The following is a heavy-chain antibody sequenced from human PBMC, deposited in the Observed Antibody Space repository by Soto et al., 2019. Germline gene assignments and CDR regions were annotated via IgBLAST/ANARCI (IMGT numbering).Heavy chain of an antibody. D-gene: IGHD7-27*01. CDR3: ARRWGRTFDY. CDR1: GGSISGYY. J-gene: IGHJ4*02. V-gene: IGHV4-59*12. Sequence: SETLSLTCTVSGGSISGYYLSWIRQPPGKGLEWIGNIYYSGSTNYNPSLKSRVTISVDTSKNQFSLKLSPVTAADTAVYYCARRWGRTFDYWGQGTLVTVSS. CDR2: IYYSGST.